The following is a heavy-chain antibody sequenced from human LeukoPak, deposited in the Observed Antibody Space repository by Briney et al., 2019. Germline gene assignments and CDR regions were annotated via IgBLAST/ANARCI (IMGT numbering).Heavy chain of an antibody. CDR2: IIPIFGTA. J-gene: IGHJ6*03. D-gene: IGHD2-2*01. V-gene: IGHV1-69*05. Sequence: SVKVSCKASGGTFSSYAISWVRQAPGQGLEWMGGIIPIFGTANYAQKFQGRVTITTDESTSTAYTELSSLRSEDTAVYYCARGCSSTSCYPFYYYMDVWGKGTTVTVSS. CDR1: GGTFSSYA. CDR3: ARGCSSTSCYPFYYYMDV.